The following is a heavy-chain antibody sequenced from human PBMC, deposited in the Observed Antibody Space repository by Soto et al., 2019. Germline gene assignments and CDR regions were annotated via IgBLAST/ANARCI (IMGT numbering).Heavy chain of an antibody. CDR2: ISSSSSYI. V-gene: IGHV3-21*01. CDR1: GFTFSSYS. D-gene: IGHD6-13*01. J-gene: IGHJ6*02. Sequence: LRLSCAASGFTFSSYSMNWVRQAPWKGLEWVSSISSSSSYIYYADSVKGRFTISRDNAKNSLYLQMNSLRAEDTAVYYCAREKEQQLVPPPYYYGMDVWGQGTTVTVSS. CDR3: AREKEQQLVPPPYYYGMDV.